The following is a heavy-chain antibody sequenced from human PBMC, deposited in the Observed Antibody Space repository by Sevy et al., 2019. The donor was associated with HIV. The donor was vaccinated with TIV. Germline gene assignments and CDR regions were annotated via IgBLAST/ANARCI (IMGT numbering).Heavy chain of an antibody. CDR1: RFTFSTYW. J-gene: IGHJ6*02. V-gene: IGHV3-7*01. D-gene: IGHD3-22*01. CDR3: ARVSSIYYDRGYYYAMDV. CDR2: INQDGGEK. Sequence: GGSLRLSCVVSRFTFSTYWMSWVRQAPGKGLEWVANINQDGGEKYHLDSVKGRFTISRDNAKNSLYLQMNSLRAEDSAVYFCARVSSIYYDRGYYYAMDVWCQGTTVTFSS.